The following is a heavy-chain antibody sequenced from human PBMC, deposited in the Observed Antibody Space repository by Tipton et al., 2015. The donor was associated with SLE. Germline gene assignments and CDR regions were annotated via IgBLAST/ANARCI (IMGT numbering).Heavy chain of an antibody. V-gene: IGHV4-59*01. CDR2: IYYSGST. Sequence: TLSLTCTVSGGSISSYYWSWIRQPPGKGLEWIGYIYYSGSTNYNPSLKSRVTISVDTSKNQFSLKLSSVTAADTAVYYCARGTSYYDFWSGFLNWYFDLWGRGTLVTVSS. D-gene: IGHD3-3*01. CDR1: GGSISSYY. CDR3: ARGTSYYDFWSGFLNWYFDL. J-gene: IGHJ2*01.